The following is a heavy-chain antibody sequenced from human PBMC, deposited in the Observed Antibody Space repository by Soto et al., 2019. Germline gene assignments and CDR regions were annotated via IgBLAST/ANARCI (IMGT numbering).Heavy chain of an antibody. CDR2: TSGSGGST. CDR3: AKGTTYYYDAGEYYLDY. CDR1: GFTFGTYC. D-gene: IGHD3-22*01. Sequence: GGSLRLSCAASGFTFGTYCMNWVRQAPGKGLEWVSITSGSGGSTYHADSVKGRFTISRDNSRNTLYLQMNSLRTEDTATYYCAKGTTYYYDAGEYYLDYWGRGTLVTVSS. V-gene: IGHV3-23*01. J-gene: IGHJ4*02.